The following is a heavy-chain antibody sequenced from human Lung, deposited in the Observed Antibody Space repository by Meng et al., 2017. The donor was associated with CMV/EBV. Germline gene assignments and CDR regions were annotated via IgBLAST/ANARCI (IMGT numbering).Heavy chain of an antibody. V-gene: IGHV4-31*03. J-gene: IGHJ6*02. CDR3: ARGRSHSYYYYGMDV. CDR2: IYYSGST. Sequence: LXXTVSGGSISSGGYYWSWIRQHPGKGLEWIGYIYYSGSTYYNPSLKSRVTISVDTSKNQFSLKLSSVTAADTAVYYCARGRSHSYYYYGMDVWGQGTXVTVSS. CDR1: GGSISSGGYY.